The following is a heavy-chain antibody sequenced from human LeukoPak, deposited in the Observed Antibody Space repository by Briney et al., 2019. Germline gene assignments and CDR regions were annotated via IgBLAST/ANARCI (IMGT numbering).Heavy chain of an antibody. CDR1: GGSISSYY. CDR3: ARGPPVDY. CDR2: IYYSGST. V-gene: IGHV4-59*01. J-gene: IGHJ4*02. Sequence: SEALSLTCTVSGGSISSYYWSWIRQPPGKGLEWIGYIYYSGSTNYNPSLKSRVTISVDTSKNQFSLKLSSVTAADTAVYYCARGPPVDYWGQGTLVTVSS.